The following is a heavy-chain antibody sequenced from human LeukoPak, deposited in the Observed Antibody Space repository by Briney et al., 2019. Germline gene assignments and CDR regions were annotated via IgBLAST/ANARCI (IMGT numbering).Heavy chain of an antibody. CDR1: GFTFSSYA. Sequence: GGSLRLSCAASGFTFSSYAMHWVRQAPGKGLEWVANINQDGSEKYYVDSVKGRLTISRDNAKNSLYLQMNSLRAEDTAVYYCARIGLYYSSRYYFDFWGQGTLVTVSS. CDR3: ARIGLYYSSRYYFDF. CDR2: INQDGSEK. D-gene: IGHD3-10*01. J-gene: IGHJ4*02. V-gene: IGHV3-7*01.